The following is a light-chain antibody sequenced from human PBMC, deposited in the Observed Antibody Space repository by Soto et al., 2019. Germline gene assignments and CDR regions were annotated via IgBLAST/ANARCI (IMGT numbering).Light chain of an antibody. CDR3: HQYDNRPFT. V-gene: IGKV1-33*01. CDR1: RDIDNY. J-gene: IGKJ2*01. Sequence: IQMPQSPSSLSASVGDRVTITCQASRDIDNYLNWYQQKPGKAPNLLIYDASNLETGVPLRFSGRRSGTHFTLTISSLQPGDIGPYYCHQYDNRPFTFGQRTKLEIK. CDR2: DAS.